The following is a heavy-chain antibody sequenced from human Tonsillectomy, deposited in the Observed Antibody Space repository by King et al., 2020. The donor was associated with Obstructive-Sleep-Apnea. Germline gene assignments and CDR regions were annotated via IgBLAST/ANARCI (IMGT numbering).Heavy chain of an antibody. J-gene: IGHJ4*02. CDR2: ISSSGNTI. D-gene: IGHD6-19*01. V-gene: IGHV3-11*01. CDR1: GFTFSDYD. Sequence: VQLVESGGGLVKPGESRRLSCAPSGFTFSDYDMNWIRQAPGKGLEWVSYISSSGNTIHYADSLKGRFTISRDNAKNSLYLQMNSLRAEDTAGYYCARDFSGYDSGWHYFDYWGQGTLVTVSS. CDR3: ARDFSGYDSGWHYFDY.